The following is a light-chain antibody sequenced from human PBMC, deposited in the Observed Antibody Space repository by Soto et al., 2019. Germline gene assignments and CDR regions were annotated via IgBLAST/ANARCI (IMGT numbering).Light chain of an antibody. V-gene: IGKV3-20*01. CDR2: SAS. Sequence: EIVLTQSPGTLSLSPGERGTLSCSASQNLGTLYLAWFQQKSGQAPRLLIYSASRRATGIPDRFTGSGSGTDFTLTINRGEPEDFAMYYCQQYGSSLITFGQGTRLEIK. CDR3: QQYGSSLIT. J-gene: IGKJ5*01. CDR1: QNLGTLY.